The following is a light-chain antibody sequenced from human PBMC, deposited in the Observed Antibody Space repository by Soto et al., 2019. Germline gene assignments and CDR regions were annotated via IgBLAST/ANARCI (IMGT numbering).Light chain of an antibody. CDR2: EVS. J-gene: IGLJ1*01. Sequence: QSALTQPASVSGSPGQSITISCTGTSSDVGGYNYVSWYQQHPGKAPKLMIYEVSNRPSGVSNRFSGSTSGNTASLTISGLQDEDEADYYCSSYTSSSTLVFGTGTKVTVL. V-gene: IGLV2-14*01. CDR3: SSYTSSSTLV. CDR1: SSDVGGYNY.